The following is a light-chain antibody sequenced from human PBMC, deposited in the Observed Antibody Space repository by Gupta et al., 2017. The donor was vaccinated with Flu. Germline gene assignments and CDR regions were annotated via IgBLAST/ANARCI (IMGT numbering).Light chain of an antibody. J-gene: IGKJ5*01. CDR3: QKYNGALRIT. CDR2: AAS. Sequence: DIQMTQSPSSLSASVGDRVTITCRASQGISNYLAWYQQKPGKVPKLLIYAASTLQSGVPSRFSGSGSGTDFTLTISSLQPEDVATYYCQKYNGALRITFGQGTRLEIK. CDR1: QGISNY. V-gene: IGKV1-27*01.